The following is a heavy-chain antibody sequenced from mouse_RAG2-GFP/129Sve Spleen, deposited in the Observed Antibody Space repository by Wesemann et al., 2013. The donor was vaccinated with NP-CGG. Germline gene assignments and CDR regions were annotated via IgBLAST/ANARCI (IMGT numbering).Heavy chain of an antibody. CDR1: VFTEHLWYR. CDR3: ARIAMGLYYFDY. D-gene: IGHD1-1*02. Sequence: VTLERVVGPGILHALPDPQSDLFFLVVFTEHLWYRSRLDSSAFREGLEWLAHIWWNDNKYYNTALKSRLTISKDTSNNQVFLKIASVDTADTATYYCARIAMGLYYFDYWGQGTTLTVSS. J-gene: IGHJ2*01. V-gene: IGHV8-11*01. CDR2: IWWNDNK.